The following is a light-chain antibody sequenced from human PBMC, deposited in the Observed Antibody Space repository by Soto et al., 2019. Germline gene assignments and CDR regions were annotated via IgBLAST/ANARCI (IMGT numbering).Light chain of an antibody. CDR2: ETS. J-gene: IGKJ2*01. V-gene: IGKV1-5*01. CDR3: QQYHTHSDT. CDR1: QSISRW. Sequence: DIQMTQSPSTLSAFVGDRVNITCRASQSISRWLAWYQQKPGKAHKLLMYETSILHSGVPSRFSGSGSGTEFTLTIITLQPDDFATYYCQQYHTHSDTCGRGTRLEIK.